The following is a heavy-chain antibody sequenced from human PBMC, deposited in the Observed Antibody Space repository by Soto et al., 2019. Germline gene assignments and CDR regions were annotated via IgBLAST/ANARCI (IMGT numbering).Heavy chain of an antibody. D-gene: IGHD2-8*01. Sequence: QVQLVQSGAEVKKPGSSVKVSCKASGGTFSSYAISWVRQAPGQGLEWMGGIIPIFGTANYEQKFQGRVTITADESTSTAYMELSSLRSEDTAVYYCARAPSNIVLMVYALDYWGQGTLVTVSS. CDR2: IIPIFGTA. J-gene: IGHJ4*02. CDR1: GGTFSSYA. CDR3: ARAPSNIVLMVYALDY. V-gene: IGHV1-69*01.